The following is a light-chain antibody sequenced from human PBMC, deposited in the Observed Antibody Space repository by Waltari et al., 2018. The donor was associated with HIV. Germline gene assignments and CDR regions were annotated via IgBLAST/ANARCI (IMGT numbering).Light chain of an antibody. J-gene: IGKJ3*01. CDR2: AAS. CDR1: PGISSY. V-gene: IGKV1-9*01. Sequence: DIQLTQSPSFLSASVRDRVTITCRASPGISSYLAWYQQKPGKAPKLLIYAASTLQSGFPSRFSGSGSGTEFTLTISSLQPEDFATYYCQQLNSYPRAFGPGTKVDIK. CDR3: QQLNSYPRA.